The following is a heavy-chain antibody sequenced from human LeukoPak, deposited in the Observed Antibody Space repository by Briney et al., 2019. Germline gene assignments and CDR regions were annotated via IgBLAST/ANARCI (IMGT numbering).Heavy chain of an antibody. CDR1: GFTFSSYA. J-gene: IGHJ4*02. V-gene: IGHV3-30-3*01. CDR3: ARDLSLLGATNY. D-gene: IGHD1-26*01. CDR2: ISYDGSNK. Sequence: GGSLRLSCAASGFTFSSYAMHWVRQAPGKGLEWVAVISYDGSNKYYADSVKGRFTISRDNSKNTLYLQMNSLRPEDTAVYYCARDLSLLGATNYWGQGTLVTVSS.